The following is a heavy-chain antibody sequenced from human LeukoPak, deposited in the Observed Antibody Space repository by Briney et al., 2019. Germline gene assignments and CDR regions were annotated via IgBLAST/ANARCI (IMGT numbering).Heavy chain of an antibody. Sequence: PGGSLRLSRAASGFTFNHYNMNWVRQAPGQGLGGVSSISSGSSYLYFADSVKGRFTISRDNAKTSLYLQLTSLRAEDMAVYYCARGGGSSGWSWGQGTLVTVSS. CDR2: ISSGSSYL. J-gene: IGHJ5*02. CDR3: ARGGGSSGWS. V-gene: IGHV3-21*01. D-gene: IGHD6-19*01. CDR1: GFTFNHYN.